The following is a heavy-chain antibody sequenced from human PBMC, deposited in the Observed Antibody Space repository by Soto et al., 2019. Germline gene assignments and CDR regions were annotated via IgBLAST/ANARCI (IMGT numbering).Heavy chain of an antibody. J-gene: IGHJ4*02. Sequence: QLQLQESGPRLLKPSETLSLTCTVSGGSIITSAYYWAWFSQAPGEGLEWIATIYHTGRTYYNAPGKSRVTISVDTSRNQFSLMLNSVTAADTAVFYCASLVNEQHEYLDHWGQGIMVTVS. D-gene: IGHD6-6*01. V-gene: IGHV4-39*01. CDR3: ASLVNEQHEYLDH. CDR1: GGSIITSAYY. CDR2: IYHTGRT.